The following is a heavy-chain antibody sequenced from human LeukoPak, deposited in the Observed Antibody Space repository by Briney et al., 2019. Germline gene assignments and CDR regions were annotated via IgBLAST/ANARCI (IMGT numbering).Heavy chain of an antibody. CDR3: ARHGGTRITLVEVYYFDY. D-gene: IGHD1-14*01. V-gene: IGHV4-39*01. J-gene: IGHJ4*02. CDR2: IYYTGGT. Sequence: SETLSLTCSVSGGSITSSSYYWAWVRQSPEKGLEWIGSIYYTGGTHYNPSLKSRVIMSVDMSKNQFSLNLSSVTAADTAVYYCARHGGTRITLVEVYYFDYWGQGTLVTVSS. CDR1: GGSITSSSYY.